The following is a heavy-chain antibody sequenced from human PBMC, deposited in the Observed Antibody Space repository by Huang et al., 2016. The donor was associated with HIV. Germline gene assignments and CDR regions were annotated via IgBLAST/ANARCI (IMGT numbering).Heavy chain of an antibody. V-gene: IGHV4-39*01. CDR3: ARPLTGTTALGY. Sequence: QLQLQESGPGLVKPSETLSLTCTVSGSSISSSYYWGWIRQPPGKGLEWIGNIYYSGNISYNPSLKSRVTISVDTSKNHISLKVDSVTPADTAVYYCARPLTGTTALGYWGQGTLVTVSS. CDR1: GSSISSSYY. D-gene: IGHD1-20*01. J-gene: IGHJ4*02. CDR2: IYYSGNI.